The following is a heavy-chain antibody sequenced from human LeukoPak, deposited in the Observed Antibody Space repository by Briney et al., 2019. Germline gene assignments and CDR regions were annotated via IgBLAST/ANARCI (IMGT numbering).Heavy chain of an antibody. CDR1: GGSISSYY. Sequence: SETLSLTCTVSGGSISSYYWSWIRQPPGKGLERIGYIYYSGSTNYNPSLKSRVTISVDTSKNQFSLKLSSVTAADTAVYYCASSPSLYDSSGYYDYWGQGTLVTVSS. V-gene: IGHV4-59*01. D-gene: IGHD3-22*01. CDR3: ASSPSLYDSSGYYDY. CDR2: IYYSGST. J-gene: IGHJ4*02.